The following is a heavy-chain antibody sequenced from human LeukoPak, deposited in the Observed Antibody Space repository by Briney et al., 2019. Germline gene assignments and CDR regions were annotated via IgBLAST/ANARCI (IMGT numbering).Heavy chain of an antibody. CDR3: ARERSTATYNWFDP. CDR2: IYTSGST. CDR1: GGSISSGSYY. D-gene: IGHD2-21*02. J-gene: IGHJ5*02. Sequence: PSETLSLTCTVSGGSISSGSYYWSWIRRPAGKGLEWIGRIYTSGSTNYNPSLKSRVTISVDTSKNQFSLKLSSVTAADTAVYYCARERSTATYNWFDPWGQGTLVTVSS. V-gene: IGHV4-61*02.